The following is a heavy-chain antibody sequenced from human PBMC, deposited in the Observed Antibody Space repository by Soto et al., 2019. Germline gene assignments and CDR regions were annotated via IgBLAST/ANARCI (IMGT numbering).Heavy chain of an antibody. V-gene: IGHV1-2*02. Sequence: ASVKVSCKASGYTFTGNYIHWVRQAPGQGLEWMGWVNPDNGGTTSAEKFQGRVTMTRDTSVTTAYMELYRLTSDDTAVYYCARDPRPPSGWLGFWEYGMDVWGQGTTVTVSS. CDR1: GYTFTGNY. CDR2: VNPDNGGT. J-gene: IGHJ6*02. CDR3: ARDPRPPSGWLGFWEYGMDV. D-gene: IGHD3-3*01.